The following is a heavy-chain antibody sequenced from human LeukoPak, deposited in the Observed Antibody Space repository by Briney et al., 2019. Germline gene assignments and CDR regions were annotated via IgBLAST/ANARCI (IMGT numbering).Heavy chain of an antibody. CDR3: ARDAFPSYDFWSGYGH. CDR1: GGSISSYY. J-gene: IGHJ4*02. Sequence: PSEILSLTCTVSGGSISSYYWSWIRQPAGKGLEWIGRIYTSGSTNYNPSLKSRVTMSVDTSKNQFSLKLSSVTAADTAVYYCARDAFPSYDFWSGYGHWGQGTLVTVSS. CDR2: IYTSGST. D-gene: IGHD3-3*01. V-gene: IGHV4-4*07.